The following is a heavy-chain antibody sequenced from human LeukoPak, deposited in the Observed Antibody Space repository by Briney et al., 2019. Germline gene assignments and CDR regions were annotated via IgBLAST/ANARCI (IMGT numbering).Heavy chain of an antibody. CDR3: ARDTRRLLWFGELSGWFDP. Sequence: GGSLRLSCAASGFTFSTYWMSWVRQAPGKGLEWVANIKQDESEKYYVDSVKGRFTISRDNAKNSLYLQMNSLRAEDTAVYYCARDTRRLLWFGELSGWFDPWGQGTLVTVSS. J-gene: IGHJ5*02. V-gene: IGHV3-7*01. D-gene: IGHD3-10*01. CDR1: GFTFSTYW. CDR2: IKQDESEK.